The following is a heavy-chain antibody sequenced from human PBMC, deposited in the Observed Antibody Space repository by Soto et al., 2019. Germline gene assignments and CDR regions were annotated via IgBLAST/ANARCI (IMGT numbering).Heavy chain of an antibody. Sequence: EVQLVESAGGLVKPGGSLRLSCVASGFSFNEAWMNWVRQAPGQGLEWVGRIKTSAGGGATNYAAPVQGRFTISRDDSXXXXXXXXXXXXXXXTXIYYCTTGSVEGIWGQGTTVIVSS. CDR3: TTGSVEGI. V-gene: IGHV3-15*07. D-gene: IGHD3-22*01. J-gene: IGHJ6*02. CDR1: GFSFNEAW. CDR2: IKTSAGGGAT.